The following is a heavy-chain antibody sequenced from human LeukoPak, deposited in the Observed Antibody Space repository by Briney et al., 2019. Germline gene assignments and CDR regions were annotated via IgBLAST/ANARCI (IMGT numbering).Heavy chain of an antibody. CDR2: IYYSGST. J-gene: IGHJ3*02. CDR3: ARVGYWDYYDSSGFFAFDI. CDR1: GGSISSGDYY. D-gene: IGHD3-22*01. V-gene: IGHV4-30-4*08. Sequence: PSETLSLTCTVSGGSISSGDYYWSWIRQPPGKGLEWIGYIYYSGSTYYNPSLKSRVTISADTSKNQFSLKLSSVTAADTAVYYCARVGYWDYYDSSGFFAFDIWGQGTMVTVSS.